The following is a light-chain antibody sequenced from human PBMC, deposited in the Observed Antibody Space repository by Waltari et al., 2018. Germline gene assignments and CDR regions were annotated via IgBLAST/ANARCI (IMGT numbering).Light chain of an antibody. CDR3: QQRRNWPLT. V-gene: IGKV3-11*01. CDR1: QSVGTY. CDR2: DAS. Sequence: IVLTQSPALLSFPPGVRATLSCRASQSVGTYLAWYQQRPGQSPRLLIYDASYRATGIPARFSGSGSETDFTLTISSLQPEDFAVYYCQQRRNWPLTFGGGTRVQI. J-gene: IGKJ4*01.